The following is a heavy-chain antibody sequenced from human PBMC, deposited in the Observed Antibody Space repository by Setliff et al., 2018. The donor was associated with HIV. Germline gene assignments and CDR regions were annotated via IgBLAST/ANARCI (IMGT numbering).Heavy chain of an antibody. J-gene: IGHJ4*02. Sequence: GASVKVSCKASGYTFTNFGITWVRQAPGQGLEWMGWISPYNGNTNYAPEPHGRVTMTTDTSTSTAYMDLRSLRSDDTAVYYCARGPPIVVVPAALMTFDYWGQGTLVTVSS. CDR1: GYTFTNFG. CDR2: ISPYNGNT. V-gene: IGHV1-18*01. D-gene: IGHD2-2*01. CDR3: ARGPPIVVVPAALMTFDY.